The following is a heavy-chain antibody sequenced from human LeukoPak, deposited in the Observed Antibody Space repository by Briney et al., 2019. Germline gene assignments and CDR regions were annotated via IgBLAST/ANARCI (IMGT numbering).Heavy chain of an antibody. J-gene: IGHJ3*02. CDR2: INTDGGIT. V-gene: IGHV3-74*01. CDR3: VRVFEYVFDI. D-gene: IGHD6-13*01. CDR1: GLTFSRDW. Sequence: GGSLRLSCAASGLTFSRDWMHWVRQAPGKGLVWVSRINTDGGITNYADSVKGRFTISRDNAKNTLYLQMNSLTVGDTAVYYCVRVFEYVFDIWGQGTMVTVSS.